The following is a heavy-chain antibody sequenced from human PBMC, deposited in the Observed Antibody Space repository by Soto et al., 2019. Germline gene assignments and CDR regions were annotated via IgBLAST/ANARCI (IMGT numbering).Heavy chain of an antibody. J-gene: IGHJ4*02. CDR1: GFTFTSYA. CDR2: VSGSGGDT. D-gene: IGHD2-21*01. CDR3: AKNLQRGDDY. V-gene: IGHV3-23*01. Sequence: PGGSLRLSCSASGFTFTSYAMSWVRQAPGKGLEWVSGVSGSGGDTKSADSVKGRFTISRDNFKNMLYLQMNSLRAEDTAVYYCAKNLQRGDDYWGQGTLVTVSS.